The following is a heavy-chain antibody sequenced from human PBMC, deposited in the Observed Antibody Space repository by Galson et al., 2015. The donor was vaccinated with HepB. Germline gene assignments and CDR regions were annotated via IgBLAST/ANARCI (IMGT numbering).Heavy chain of an antibody. Sequence: SLRLSCAASRFTFNNYRMNWVRQAPGKGLEWVADIKQDGSEKYYVDSVKGRFSISRDNAKNSLYLQMNSLRAEDTAVYYCARGDYYDRFFDRWGQGTLVTVSS. CDR2: IKQDGSEK. CDR3: ARGDYYDRFFDR. V-gene: IGHV3-7*03. CDR1: RFTFNNYR. J-gene: IGHJ4*02. D-gene: IGHD3-22*01.